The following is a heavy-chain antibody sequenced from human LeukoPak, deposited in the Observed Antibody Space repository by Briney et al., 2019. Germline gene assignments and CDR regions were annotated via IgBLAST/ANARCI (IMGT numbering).Heavy chain of an antibody. CDR2: IYYSGST. Sequence: SETLSLTCTVSGGSISSSSYYWGWIRQPPGKGLEWIGSIYYSGSTYYNPSLKSRVTISVDTSKNQFSLKLSSVTAADTAVYYCARDREDIVVVVAANTNYFDYWGQGTLVTVSS. J-gene: IGHJ4*02. CDR1: GGSISSSSYY. V-gene: IGHV4-39*07. CDR3: ARDREDIVVVVAANTNYFDY. D-gene: IGHD2-15*01.